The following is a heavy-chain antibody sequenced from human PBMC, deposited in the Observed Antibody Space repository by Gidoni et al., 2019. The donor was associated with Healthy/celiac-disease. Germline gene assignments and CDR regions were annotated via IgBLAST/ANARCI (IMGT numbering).Heavy chain of an antibody. Sequence: QVQLVASGGGVVQPGSSLRLSCAASGFTFRSYAMHWVRQAPGKGLEWVAVISYDGSNKYYGDTVKGRFTISRDNSKNTLYMKMNSLGAEDTAVYYCARVTAMATFDYWGQGTLVTVSS. CDR1: GFTFRSYA. V-gene: IGHV3-30-3*01. CDR2: ISYDGSNK. CDR3: ARVTAMATFDY. D-gene: IGHD5-18*01. J-gene: IGHJ4*02.